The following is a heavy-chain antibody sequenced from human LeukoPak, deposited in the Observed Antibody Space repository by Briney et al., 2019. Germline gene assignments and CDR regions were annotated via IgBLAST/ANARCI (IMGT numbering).Heavy chain of an antibody. V-gene: IGHV3-30-3*01. J-gene: IGHJ4*02. D-gene: IGHD6-13*01. CDR2: ISYDGSNK. CDR1: GFTFSSYA. CDR3: ARDIGKAAAGTLDY. Sequence: PGGSLRLSCAASGFTFSSYAMHWVRQAPGKGLEWVAVISYDGSNKYYADSVKGRLNISRDNSKNTLYLQMNSLRAEDTAVYYCARDIGKAAAGTLDYWGQGTLVTVSS.